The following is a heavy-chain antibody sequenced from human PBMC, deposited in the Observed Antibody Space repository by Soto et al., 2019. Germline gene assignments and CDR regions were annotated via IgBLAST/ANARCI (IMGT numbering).Heavy chain of an antibody. CDR3: SSALGYAYDI. Sequence: GGSLRLSCAASGFTFSSYAMHWVRQAPGKGLEYVSAINTNGGSTYYANSAKGRFTISRDNSKNTLYLQMGSLRAEDMAVYYCSSALGYAYDIWGQGTMVTVSS. V-gene: IGHV3-64*01. D-gene: IGHD7-27*01. CDR2: INTNGGST. CDR1: GFTFSSYA. J-gene: IGHJ3*02.